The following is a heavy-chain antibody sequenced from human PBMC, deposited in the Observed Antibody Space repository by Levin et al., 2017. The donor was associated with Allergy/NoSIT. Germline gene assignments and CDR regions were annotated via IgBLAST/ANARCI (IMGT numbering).Heavy chain of an antibody. CDR2: ISYDGSNK. Sequence: GESLKISCAASGFTFSSYAMHWVRQAPGKGLEWVAVISYDGSNKYYADSVKGRFTISRDNSKNTLYLQMNSLRAEDTAVYYCARDPHYDILTGYPFGAFDIWGQGTMVTVSS. J-gene: IGHJ3*02. CDR3: ARDPHYDILTGYPFGAFDI. V-gene: IGHV3-30-3*01. D-gene: IGHD3-9*01. CDR1: GFTFSSYA.